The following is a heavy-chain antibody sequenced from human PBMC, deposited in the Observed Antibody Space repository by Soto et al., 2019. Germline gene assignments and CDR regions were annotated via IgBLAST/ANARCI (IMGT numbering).Heavy chain of an antibody. CDR3: TRLYCGGDCDFDS. CDR2: INPNSGGT. V-gene: IGHV1-2*04. CDR1: GYTFTGYY. J-gene: IGHJ4*02. Sequence: ASVKVSCKASGYTFTGYYMHWVRQAPGQGLEWMGWINPNSGGTNYAQKFQGWVTMTRDTSISTAYMELSRLRSDDTAVYYCTRLYCGGDCDFDSWGQGTLVTVSS. D-gene: IGHD2-21*02.